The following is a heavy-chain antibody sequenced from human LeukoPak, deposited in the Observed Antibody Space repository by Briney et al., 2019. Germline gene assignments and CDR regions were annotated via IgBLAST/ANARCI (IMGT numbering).Heavy chain of an antibody. V-gene: IGHV1-2*02. J-gene: IGHJ5*02. Sequence: ASVKVSCKASGYTLTGYYMHWVRQAPGQGLEWMGWINPNSGGTNYAQKFQGRVTMTRDTSISTAYMGLSRLRSDDTAVYYCARPWPSWYNWFDPWGQGTLVTVSS. CDR3: ARPWPSWYNWFDP. CDR1: GYTLTGYY. CDR2: INPNSGGT.